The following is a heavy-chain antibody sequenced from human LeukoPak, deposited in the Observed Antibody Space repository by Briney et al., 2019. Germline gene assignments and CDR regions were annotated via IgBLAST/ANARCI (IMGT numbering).Heavy chain of an antibody. J-gene: IGHJ6*03. Sequence: SETLSLTCTVSGGSISSSGYYWGWIRQPPGKGLEWIGSIYYSGRTYYNPSLKSRVTISEATSKNQLSLKLSSVTAADTAVYYCARHAYYMDVWGKGTTVTVSS. CDR2: IYYSGRT. V-gene: IGHV4-39*01. CDR1: GGSISSSGYY. CDR3: ARHAYYMDV.